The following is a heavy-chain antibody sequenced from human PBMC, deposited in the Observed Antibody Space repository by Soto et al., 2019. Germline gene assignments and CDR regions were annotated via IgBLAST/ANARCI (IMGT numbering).Heavy chain of an antibody. J-gene: IGHJ4*02. V-gene: IGHV1-3*05. CDR1: GYTFTSYA. Sequence: QVRLVQSGAGEKKPGASVKVSCKASGYTFTSYAMHWVRQAPGQRLEWMGWINAGNGNTKYSQKFQGRVTITRDTAASTAYMELSSLRAADTAVYYCATESYGGEVDYWGPGTLVTVSS. CDR3: ATESYGGEVDY. D-gene: IGHD4-17*01. CDR2: INAGNGNT.